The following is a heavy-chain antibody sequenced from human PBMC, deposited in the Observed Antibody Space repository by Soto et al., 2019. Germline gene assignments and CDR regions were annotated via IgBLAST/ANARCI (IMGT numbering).Heavy chain of an antibody. V-gene: IGHV1-18*04. CDR1: GYTXSNDG. J-gene: IGHJ6*02. Sequence: XKVSSMASGYTXSNDGSNWVRQGPGQGIEWMGWISAYNGNTNYAQKLQGRVTMNTDTSTSTAYMELRRLRSDDTAVYYCATKLEGSGLWGQGTTFNVS. CDR3: ATKLEGSGL. CDR2: ISAYNGNT. D-gene: IGHD3-10*01.